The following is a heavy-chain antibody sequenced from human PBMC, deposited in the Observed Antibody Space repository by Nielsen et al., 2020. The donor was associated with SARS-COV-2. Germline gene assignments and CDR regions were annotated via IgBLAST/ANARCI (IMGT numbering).Heavy chain of an antibody. D-gene: IGHD6-19*01. CDR3: ARDKEQWLDGYYYYSMDV. Sequence: WVRQAPGQGLEWMGWISAYNGNTNYAQKLQGRVTMTTDTSTSTAYMELRSLRSDDTAVYYCARDKEQWLDGYYYYSMDVWGQGTTVTVSS. CDR2: ISAYNGNT. J-gene: IGHJ6*02. V-gene: IGHV1-18*01.